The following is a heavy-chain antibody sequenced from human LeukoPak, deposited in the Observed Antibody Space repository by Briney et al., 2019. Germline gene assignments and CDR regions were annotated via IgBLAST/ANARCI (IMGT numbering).Heavy chain of an antibody. J-gene: IGHJ4*02. CDR3: ATGGSSSWYGWQLDY. Sequence: GGSLRLSCAASGFTFSSYAMSWVRQAPGKGLEWVANIKQDGSEKYYVDSVKGRFTISRDNAKNSLYLQMNSLRAEDTAVYYCATGGSSSWYGWQLDYWGQGTLVTVSS. CDR2: IKQDGSEK. CDR1: GFTFSSYA. D-gene: IGHD6-13*01. V-gene: IGHV3-7*01.